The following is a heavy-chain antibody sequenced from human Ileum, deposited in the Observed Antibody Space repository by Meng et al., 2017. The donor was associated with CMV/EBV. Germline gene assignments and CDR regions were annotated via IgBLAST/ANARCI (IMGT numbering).Heavy chain of an antibody. J-gene: IGHJ5*02. D-gene: IGHD6-13*01. V-gene: IGHV4-59*12. CDR2: IYYSGST. CDR1: SYD. CDR3: VKIEGFCNSSSCSFYRWIDP. Sequence: SYDWSWIRQRPGEGLEWIAFIYYSGSTKYNPSLESRVTISRDTSKNQFSLKLSSVTAADTAVYYCVKIEGFCNSSSCSFYRWIDPWGQGTLVTVSS.